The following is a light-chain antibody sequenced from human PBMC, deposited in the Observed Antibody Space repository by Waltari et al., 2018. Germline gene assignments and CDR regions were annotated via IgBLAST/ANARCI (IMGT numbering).Light chain of an antibody. V-gene: IGLV2-14*03. Sequence: QSALTQPASVSGSPGQSIPISCTGTNSDVDAYNYVSWYQQHPGQAPKLWIYDVTSRPSGVSNRFSGSKSGNTASLTISGLQAEDEADYYCSSYTSSSTPLVFGGGTKLTVL. J-gene: IGLJ2*01. CDR3: SSYTSSSTPLV. CDR1: NSDVDAYNY. CDR2: DVT.